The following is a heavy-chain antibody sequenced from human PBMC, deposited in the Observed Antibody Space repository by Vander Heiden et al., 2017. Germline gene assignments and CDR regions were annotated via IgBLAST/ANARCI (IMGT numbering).Heavy chain of an antibody. CDR1: GGTFSSYA. D-gene: IGHD2-2*01. CDR3: ARAIVVVPAAPTSYYYGMDV. Sequence: QVQLVQSGAEVKKPGSSVKVSCTASGGTFSSYAISWVRQAPGQGLEWMGGIIPIFGTANYAQKFQGRVTITADESTSTAYMELSSLRSEDTAVYYCARAIVVVPAAPTSYYYGMDVWGQGTTVTVSS. V-gene: IGHV1-69*01. J-gene: IGHJ6*02. CDR2: IIPIFGTA.